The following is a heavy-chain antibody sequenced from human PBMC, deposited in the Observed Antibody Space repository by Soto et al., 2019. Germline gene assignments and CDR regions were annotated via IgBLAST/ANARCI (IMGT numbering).Heavy chain of an antibody. D-gene: IGHD2-21*02. CDR2: INSDGSST. CDR3: VRTSMVVATATRADD. V-gene: IGHV3-74*01. Sequence: EVQLVESGGGLVQPGGSLRPSCAASGFTFSSYCMSWVRQAPGKGLEWVSRINSDGSSTSYADSVKGRFTISRDNAKNTLYLQMNSLRAEDTAVYYCVRTSMVVATATRADDWGQGTLVTVSS. CDR1: GFTFSSYC. J-gene: IGHJ4*02.